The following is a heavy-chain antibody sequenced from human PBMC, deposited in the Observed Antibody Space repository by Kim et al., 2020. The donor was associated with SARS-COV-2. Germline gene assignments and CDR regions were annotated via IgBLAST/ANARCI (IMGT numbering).Heavy chain of an antibody. D-gene: IGHD4-17*01. CDR1: GYSFLSYW. Sequence: GESLKISCKASGYSFLSYWIGWVRQMPGKGLEWMGIIFPGDSDTKYSPSFQGQVTISADTSISTISLHWSSLKASDTAIYYCARTTVATLGYGFDVWGPG. CDR2: IFPGDSDT. V-gene: IGHV5-51*01. CDR3: ARTTVATLGYGFDV. J-gene: IGHJ6*02.